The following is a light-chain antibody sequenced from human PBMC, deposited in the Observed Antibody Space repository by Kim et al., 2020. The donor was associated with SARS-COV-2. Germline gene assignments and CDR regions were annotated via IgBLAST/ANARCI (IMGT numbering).Light chain of an antibody. Sequence: DIQMTPSPSSLSASVGDRVTITCQASQDISNYLNWYQQKPGKAPKLLIYDASTLETGVPSRISGSGSGTDFTFTISSLQPEDIATYYCQQYDNLPYTFGQGTKLEI. J-gene: IGKJ2*01. CDR1: QDISNY. CDR3: QQYDNLPYT. V-gene: IGKV1-33*01. CDR2: DAS.